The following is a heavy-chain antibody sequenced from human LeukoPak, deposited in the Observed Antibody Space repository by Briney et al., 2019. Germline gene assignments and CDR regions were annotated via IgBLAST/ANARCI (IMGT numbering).Heavy chain of an antibody. D-gene: IGHD1-1*01. V-gene: IGHV4-39*01. CDR3: ARRAYSAAYWKHFDY. CDR1: DGSISSYY. J-gene: IGHJ4*02. CDR2: IYYHENT. Sequence: PSETLSLTCTVSDGSISSYYWGWIRQAPGKGLEWIGSIYYHENTYYNSSLKSRVTISVDTSKNQFSLKLNSVTAADTAVYFCARRAYSAAYWKHFDYWGQGTLVTVSS.